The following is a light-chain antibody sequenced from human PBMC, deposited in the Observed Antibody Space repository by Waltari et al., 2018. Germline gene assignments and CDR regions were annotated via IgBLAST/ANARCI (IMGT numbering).Light chain of an antibody. V-gene: IGLV2-11*01. CDR2: DVS. Sequence: QAALTQPPSVSGSPGQSVTISCTGTTSDIGAFNYVSWYQQHPAKAPKLIIYDVSKRPSGVSDRFSGSKSGNTASLTISGLQAENEADYFCTSYAGANTYIFGTGTRLTVL. J-gene: IGLJ1*01. CDR3: TSYAGANTYI. CDR1: TSDIGAFNY.